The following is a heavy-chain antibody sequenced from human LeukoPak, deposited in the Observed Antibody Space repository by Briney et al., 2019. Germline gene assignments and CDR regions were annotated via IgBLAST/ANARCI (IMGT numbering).Heavy chain of an antibody. J-gene: IGHJ2*01. CDR2: IYYSGTT. V-gene: IGHV4-59*01. Sequence: SETLSLTCTVSGGSMSNYYWSGIRQPPGKGLEWIGYIYYSGTTNYNPSFKSRVTMSVDTSKNQFSLKLSSVTAADTAVYYCARRTYYDTLTGYNYWYFDLWGRGTLVTVSS. CDR1: GGSMSNYY. CDR3: ARRTYYDTLTGYNYWYFDL. D-gene: IGHD3-9*01.